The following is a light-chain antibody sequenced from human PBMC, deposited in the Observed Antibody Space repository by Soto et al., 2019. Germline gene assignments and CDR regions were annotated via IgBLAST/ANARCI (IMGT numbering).Light chain of an antibody. CDR1: QSVSSY. V-gene: IGKV3-15*01. CDR2: GAS. Sequence: IVLTQSASTLSLSPGERATLSCRASQSVSSYLAWYQQKPGQAPRLLIYGASTRATGIPARFSGSGSGTEFTLTISSLQSEDFAVYYRQQYYNWPPITFGQGTRLEIK. CDR3: QQYYNWPPIT. J-gene: IGKJ5*01.